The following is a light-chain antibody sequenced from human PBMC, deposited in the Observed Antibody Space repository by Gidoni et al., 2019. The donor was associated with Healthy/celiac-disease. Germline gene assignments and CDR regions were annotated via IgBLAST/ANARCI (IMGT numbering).Light chain of an antibody. V-gene: IGKV1-17*01. Sequence: DMQMTQSPSSLSASVGDRVTITCRASQGIRNDLGLYQQKPGKAPKRLIYAASSLQSGVPSRFSGSGSGTEFALTVRSLQPEGFATYCCLQHDSYPRITFGGGTKVEIK. CDR1: QGIRND. CDR3: LQHDSYPRIT. CDR2: AAS. J-gene: IGKJ4*01.